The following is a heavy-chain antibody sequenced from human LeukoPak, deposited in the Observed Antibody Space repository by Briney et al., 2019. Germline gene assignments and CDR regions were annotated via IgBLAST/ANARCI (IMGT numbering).Heavy chain of an antibody. CDR3: ARVVTGTIDADY. V-gene: IGHV3-74*01. CDR2: INSDGSST. J-gene: IGHJ4*02. D-gene: IGHD1-20*01. CDR1: GFXFSSYW. Sequence: GGSLRLSCAASGFXFSSYWIHWVRQAPGKGLMWVSRINSDGSSTSYADSVKGRFTISRDNAKNTLYLQMNSLRAEDTAVYYCARVVTGTIDADYWGQGTLVTVSS.